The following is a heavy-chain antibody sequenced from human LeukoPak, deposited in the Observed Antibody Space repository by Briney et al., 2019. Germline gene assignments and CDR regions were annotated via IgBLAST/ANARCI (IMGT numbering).Heavy chain of an antibody. J-gene: IGHJ4*02. Sequence: ASVKVSCKASGYTFTSYGISWVRQAPGQGLEWMGWISAYSGNTNYAQKLQGRVTMTTDTSTSTAYMELRSLRSDDTAVYYCARNLRNYYDSSGPGDYWGQGTLVTVSS. CDR1: GYTFTSYG. CDR3: ARNLRNYYDSSGPGDY. V-gene: IGHV1-18*01. D-gene: IGHD3-22*01. CDR2: ISAYSGNT.